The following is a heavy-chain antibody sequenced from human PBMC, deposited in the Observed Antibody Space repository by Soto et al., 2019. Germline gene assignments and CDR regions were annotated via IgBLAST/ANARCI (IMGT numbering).Heavy chain of an antibody. D-gene: IGHD3-22*01. J-gene: IGHJ4*02. CDR1: GYTFTGYY. V-gene: IGHV1-2*02. Sequence: QVQLVQSGAEVKKPGASVKVSCKASGYTFTGYYMHWVRQAPGQGLEWMGWINPNSGGTNYAQKFQGRVTITADESTSTAYMELSSLRSEDTAVYYCARAGYYQYLFDYWGQGTLVTVSS. CDR3: ARAGYYQYLFDY. CDR2: INPNSGGT.